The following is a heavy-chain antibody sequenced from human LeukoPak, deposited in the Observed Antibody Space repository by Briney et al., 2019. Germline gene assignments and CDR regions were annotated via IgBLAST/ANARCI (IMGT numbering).Heavy chain of an antibody. CDR1: RFTFSSYS. Sequence: PGGSLRLSCAASRFTFSSYSMNWVRQAPGKGLEWVSSISSSSSYIYYADSVKGRFTISRDNAKNSLYLQMNSLRAEDTAVYYCARDPGDGPYGDPDADYYYYYMDVWGKGTTVTVSS. CDR3: ARDPGDGPYGDPDADYYYYYMDV. J-gene: IGHJ6*03. D-gene: IGHD4-17*01. V-gene: IGHV3-21*01. CDR2: ISSSSSYI.